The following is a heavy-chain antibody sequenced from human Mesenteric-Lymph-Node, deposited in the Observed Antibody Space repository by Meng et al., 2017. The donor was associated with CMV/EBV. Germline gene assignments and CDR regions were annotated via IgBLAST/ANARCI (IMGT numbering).Heavy chain of an antibody. D-gene: IGHD3-16*01. CDR2: IDPNTGDT. CDR1: GYTFTSYG. Sequence: ASVKVSCKASGYTFTSYGISWVRQAPGKGLEWMGWIDPNTGDTNYAPIFQGRVTMTRDTSIATAYMELSGLISDDSAMYYWATVGGGGEVALDYWGQGTLVTVSS. CDR3: ATVGGGGEVALDY. J-gene: IGHJ4*02. V-gene: IGHV1-2*02.